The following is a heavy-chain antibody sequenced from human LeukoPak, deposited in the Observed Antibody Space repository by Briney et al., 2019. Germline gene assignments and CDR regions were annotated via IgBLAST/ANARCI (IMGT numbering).Heavy chain of an antibody. J-gene: IGHJ1*01. CDR2: FYPEDGET. CDR3: ETDHPPDATYYFPH. CDR1: GYTLTELS. Sequence: ASVNVSCKVSGYTLTELSMYWVRHAPGKGLEWMGGFYPEDGETIYAQKFQGRVTMTEDTSTDTAYMELSSLRSEDTAVYYCETDHPPDATYYFPHWGQGTLVTVSS. V-gene: IGHV1-24*01.